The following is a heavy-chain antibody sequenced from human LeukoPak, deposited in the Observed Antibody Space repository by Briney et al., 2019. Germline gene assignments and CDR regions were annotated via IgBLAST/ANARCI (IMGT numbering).Heavy chain of an antibody. CDR2: ISGGYSYI. V-gene: IGHV3-21*06. CDR3: ARAFGGYDSQHFYYYMDV. CDR1: GFTFSSYS. D-gene: IGHD5-12*01. J-gene: IGHJ6*03. Sequence: GGSLRLSCVASGFTFSSYSMNWVRQAPGKGLEWVSSISGGYSYINYAASVKGRFTISRDSAKNSLYLQMDSLRAEDTAVYYCARAFGGYDSQHFYYYMDVWGKGTTVTVSS.